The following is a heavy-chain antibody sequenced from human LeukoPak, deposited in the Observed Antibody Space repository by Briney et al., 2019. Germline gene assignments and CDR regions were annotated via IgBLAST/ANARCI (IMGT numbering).Heavy chain of an antibody. CDR3: AXXXLLTYYYDSSGYLGRDY. Sequence: SETLSLTCAVYGGSFSGYYWSWIRQPPGKGLEWIGEXNHSGSTNYNPSLKSRVTISVDTSKNQFSLKLSSVTAADTAVYYCAXXXLLTYYYDSSGYLGRDYWGQGTLVTVSS. CDR2: XNHSGST. V-gene: IGHV4-34*01. J-gene: IGHJ4*02. CDR1: GGSFSGYY. D-gene: IGHD3-22*01.